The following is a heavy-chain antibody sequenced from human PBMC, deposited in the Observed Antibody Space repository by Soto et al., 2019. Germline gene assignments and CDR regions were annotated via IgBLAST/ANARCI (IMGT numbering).Heavy chain of an antibody. D-gene: IGHD3-10*01. CDR1: GVAVSSGGYY. Sequence: PSETLSLTCNVSGVAVSSGGYYWSWIRQHPAKGLEWIGYVYYSGSTYYNPSLRSRLTISIDTSTNQFSLKLGSVTAADTAVYYCASSSGYYGSGSSYYYFDSWGQGTLVTVSS. CDR3: ASSSGYYGSGSSYYYFDS. CDR2: VYYSGST. J-gene: IGHJ4*02. V-gene: IGHV4-31*03.